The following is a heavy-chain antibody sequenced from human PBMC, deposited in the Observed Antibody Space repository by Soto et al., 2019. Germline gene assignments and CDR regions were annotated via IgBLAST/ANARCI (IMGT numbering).Heavy chain of an antibody. Sequence: ASVKVSCKVSGYTLTELSMHWVRQAPGKGLEWMGGFDPEDGETIYAQKFQGRVTMTEDTSTDTAYMELRSLRSDDMAVYYCARGRYCSVTSCSEGLAYWGQGTEVTVSS. V-gene: IGHV1-24*01. CDR2: FDPEDGET. J-gene: IGHJ4*02. CDR3: ARGRYCSVTSCSEGLAY. D-gene: IGHD2-2*01. CDR1: GYTLTELS.